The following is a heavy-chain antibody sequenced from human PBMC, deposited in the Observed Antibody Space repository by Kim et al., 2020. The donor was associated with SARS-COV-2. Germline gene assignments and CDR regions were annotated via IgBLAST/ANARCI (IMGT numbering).Heavy chain of an antibody. J-gene: IGHJ6*02. CDR2: IYTSGST. CDR3: ARDPDSSSWAGGSYYGMDV. Sequence: SETLSLTCTVSGGSISSYYWSWIRQPAGKGLEWIGRIYTSGSTNYNPSLKSRVTMSVDTSKNQFSLKLSSVTAADTAVYYCARDPDSSSWAGGSYYGMDVWGQGTTVTVSS. V-gene: IGHV4-4*07. D-gene: IGHD6-13*01. CDR1: GGSISSYY.